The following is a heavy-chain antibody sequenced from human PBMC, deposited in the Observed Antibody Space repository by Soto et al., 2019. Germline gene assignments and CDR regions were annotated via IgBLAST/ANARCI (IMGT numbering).Heavy chain of an antibody. CDR1: GDSISSGGYR. Sequence: QVQLQESGPGLVKPSQTLSLTCTVSGDSISSGGYRWSWIRQHPGEGLEWIGFMYNSGSTPYNPSLKSLATISVDTSTNQFSLNLRSVTAADTAVYYCARGGDTTKVDFWGQGTLVTVSS. CDR3: ARGGDTTKVDF. V-gene: IGHV4-31*01. CDR2: MYNSGST. J-gene: IGHJ4*02. D-gene: IGHD3-16*01.